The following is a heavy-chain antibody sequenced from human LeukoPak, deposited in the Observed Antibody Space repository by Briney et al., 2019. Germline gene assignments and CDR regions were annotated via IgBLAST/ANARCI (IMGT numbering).Heavy chain of an antibody. J-gene: IGHJ3*02. CDR3: AREPIVVGTAAFDI. V-gene: IGHV4-59*01. CDR2: IYYNGST. CDR1: GGSISHYY. D-gene: IGHD2-21*02. Sequence: SETLSLTCTVSGGSISHYYWRWIRQPPGKGLEWIGYIYYNGSTNYSPSLRSRVTISVDTSKNQFSLKLSSVTAADTAVYYCAREPIVVGTAAFDIWGQGTMVTVSS.